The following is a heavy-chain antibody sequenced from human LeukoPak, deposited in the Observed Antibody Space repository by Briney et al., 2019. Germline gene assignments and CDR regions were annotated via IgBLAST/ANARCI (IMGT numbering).Heavy chain of an antibody. J-gene: IGHJ5*01. CDR2: IIPIFGTA. Sequence: SVKVSCKASGGTFSSYAISWVRQAPGQGLEWMGGIIPIFGTANYAQKFQGRVTITTDESTSTAYMELSSLTFEDTAVYFCARDLVCTVNCKDSWGQGTLVTVSS. V-gene: IGHV1-69*05. CDR3: ARDLVCTVNCKDS. CDR1: GGTFSSYA. D-gene: IGHD3/OR15-3a*01.